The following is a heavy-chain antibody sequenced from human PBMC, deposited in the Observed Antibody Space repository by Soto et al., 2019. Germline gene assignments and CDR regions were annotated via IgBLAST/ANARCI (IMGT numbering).Heavy chain of an antibody. J-gene: IGHJ4*02. V-gene: IGHV1-18*01. CDR1: GYTFTSYG. CDR2: ISADNGYS. D-gene: IGHD4-17*01. Sequence: QVQLVQSGAEVKKPGASVKVSCKASGYTFTSYGISWVRQAPGQGLEWMGRISADNGYSTSAQKLQGRVTMTTDTSTRTADRELRSLRSDDTAVYYCTRGDYTVTTPFASWGQGPLVTVSS. CDR3: TRGDYTVTTPFAS.